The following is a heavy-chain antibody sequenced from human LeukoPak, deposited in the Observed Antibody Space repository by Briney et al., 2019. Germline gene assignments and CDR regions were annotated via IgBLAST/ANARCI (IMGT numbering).Heavy chain of an antibody. J-gene: IGHJ3*02. V-gene: IGHV4-38-2*02. CDR1: GYSISSGYY. D-gene: IGHD3-10*01. CDR3: ARGPDYYGSGRTDAFDI. Sequence: KPSETLSLTCTVSGYSISSGYYWGWIRQPLGKGLEWIGSIYHSGSTYYNPSLKSRVTISVDTSKNQFSLKLSSVTAADTAVYYCARGPDYYGSGRTDAFDIWGQGTMVTVSS. CDR2: IYHSGST.